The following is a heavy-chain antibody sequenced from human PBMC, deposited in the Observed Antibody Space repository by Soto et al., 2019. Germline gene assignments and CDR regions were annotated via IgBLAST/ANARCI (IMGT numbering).Heavy chain of an antibody. D-gene: IGHD1-1*01. CDR3: AKATATSGGAFEI. CDR2: ILVGGSP. J-gene: IGHJ3*02. V-gene: IGHV3-23*01. CDR1: GFICSSYD. Sequence: EVQMLESGGGLAQPGGSLRLSCAVSGFICSSYDMSWVRQAPGKGLEWVSTILVGGSPHYEDSVKGRFIISRDTSKNTVYLQMNSLTAGDTAVYYCAKATATSGGAFEIYGQGAMVTVSS.